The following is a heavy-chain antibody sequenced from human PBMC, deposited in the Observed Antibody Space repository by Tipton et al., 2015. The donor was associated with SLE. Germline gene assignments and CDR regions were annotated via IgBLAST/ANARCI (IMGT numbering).Heavy chain of an antibody. CDR3: ARTPDGDYVGAFDI. CDR2: IYHSGST. J-gene: IGHJ3*02. V-gene: IGHV4-38-2*01. Sequence: TLSLTCAVYGGSFSGYYWGWIRQPPGKGLEWIGSIYHSGSTYYNPSLKSRVTISVDTSKNQFSLKLSSVTAADTAVYYCARTPDGDYVGAFDIWGQGTMVTVSS. D-gene: IGHD4-17*01. CDR1: GGSFSGYY.